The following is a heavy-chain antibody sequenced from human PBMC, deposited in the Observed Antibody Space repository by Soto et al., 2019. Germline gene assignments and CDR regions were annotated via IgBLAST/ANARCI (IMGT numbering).Heavy chain of an antibody. V-gene: IGHV3-23*01. D-gene: IGHD3-3*01. CDR2: ISGSGGST. CDR3: AKDGGALRFLEWLRSRDYYYYGMDV. J-gene: IGHJ6*02. Sequence: GGSLRLSCAASGFTFSSYAMSWVRQAPGKGLEWVSAISGSGGSTYYADSVKGRFTISRDNSKNTLHLQMNSLRAEDTAVYYCAKDGGALRFLEWLRSRDYYYYGMDVWGQGTTVTVSS. CDR1: GFTFSSYA.